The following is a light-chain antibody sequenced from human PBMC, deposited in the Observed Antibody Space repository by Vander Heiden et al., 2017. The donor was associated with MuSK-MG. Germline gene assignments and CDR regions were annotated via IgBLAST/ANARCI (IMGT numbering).Light chain of an antibody. CDR1: SSNIGAGYD. J-gene: IGLJ2*01. CDR2: GNS. CDR3: QSYDSSLSGSRV. V-gene: IGLV1-40*01. Sequence: QSVLTPPPSVSGAPRQRVTISCTGSSSNIGAGYDVHWYQQLPGTAPKLLIYGNSNRRSGVPDRFSGSKSGTSASLAITGLQAEEEADYYCQSYDSSLSGSRVFGGGTKLTVL.